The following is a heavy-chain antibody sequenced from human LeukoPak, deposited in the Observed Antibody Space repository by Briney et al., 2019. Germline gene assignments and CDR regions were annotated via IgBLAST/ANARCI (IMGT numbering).Heavy chain of an antibody. Sequence: SETLSLTCTVSGGSISSGSYYWGWIRQPPGKGLEWIGSIYYSGSTYYNPSLKSRVTISVDTSKNQFSLKLSSVTAADTAVYYCARVFGVGFDYWGQGTLVTVSS. D-gene: IGHD3-10*01. V-gene: IGHV4-39*07. CDR2: IYYSGST. J-gene: IGHJ4*02. CDR1: GGSISSGSYY. CDR3: ARVFGVGFDY.